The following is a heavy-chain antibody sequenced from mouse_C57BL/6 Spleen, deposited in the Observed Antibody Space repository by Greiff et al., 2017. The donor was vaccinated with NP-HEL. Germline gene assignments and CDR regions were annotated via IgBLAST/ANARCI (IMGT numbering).Heavy chain of an antibody. D-gene: IGHD1-1*01. J-gene: IGHJ1*03. CDR2: IDPSDSET. V-gene: IGHV1-52*01. CDR1: GYTFTSYW. Sequence: QVQLQQPGAELVRPGSSVKLSCKASGYTFTSYWMHWVKQRPIQGLEWIGNIDPSDSETHYNQKFKDKATLTVDKSSSTAYMQLSSLTSEDSAVDYCARCHYGSSGYFDVWGTGTTVTVSS. CDR3: ARCHYGSSGYFDV.